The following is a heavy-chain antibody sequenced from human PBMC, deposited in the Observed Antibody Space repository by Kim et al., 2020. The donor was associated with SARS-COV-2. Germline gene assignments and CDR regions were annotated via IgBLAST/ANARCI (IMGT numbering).Heavy chain of an antibody. CDR3: ARASRSSGWQILTLDY. CDR2: IYFSGST. J-gene: IGHJ4*02. V-gene: IGHV4-31*03. Sequence: SETLSLTCTVSGGSISSGGYYWSWIRQHPGKGLEWIGYIYFSGSTYYNLSLKSRVTISVDTSKNQFSLKLSTVTAADTAVYYCARASRSSGWQILTLDYWGQGTLVTVSS. CDR1: GGSISSGGYY. D-gene: IGHD6-19*01.